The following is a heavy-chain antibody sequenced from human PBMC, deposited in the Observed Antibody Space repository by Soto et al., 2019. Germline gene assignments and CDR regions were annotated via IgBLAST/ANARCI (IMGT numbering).Heavy chain of an antibody. J-gene: IGHJ6*02. CDR2: IYYRGST. CDR1: GGSIRSGGYY. Sequence: QVQLQESGPGLVEPSQTLSLTCTVSGGSIRSGGYYWSWIRQHPGKGLEWIGYIYYRGSTHYNASLKSRVTISVDTSENQFSLKLNSVTAADTAVYYCARATKYDYGSGSHYVWGQGTTVTVSS. V-gene: IGHV4-31*03. CDR3: ARATKYDYGSGSHYV. D-gene: IGHD3-10*01.